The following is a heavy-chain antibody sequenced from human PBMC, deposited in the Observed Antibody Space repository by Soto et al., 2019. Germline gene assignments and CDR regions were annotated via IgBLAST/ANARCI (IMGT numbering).Heavy chain of an antibody. V-gene: IGHV3-74*01. J-gene: IGHJ4*02. CDR2: IKSDGSDT. CDR3: ARDRNYHSDY. D-gene: IGHD1-7*01. Sequence: GGSLRLSCATSGFTLNIYWMHWVRQAPGKGLVWISRIKSDGSDTIYADSVKGRFTISRDNARNTLYLQMNSLRAEDTATYYCARDRNYHSDYWGQGTLVTGSS. CDR1: GFTLNIYW.